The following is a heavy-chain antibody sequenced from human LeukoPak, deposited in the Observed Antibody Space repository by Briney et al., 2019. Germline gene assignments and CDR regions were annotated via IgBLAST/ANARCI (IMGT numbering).Heavy chain of an antibody. CDR1: GFTFSSYD. Sequence: GGSLRLSCAASGFTFSSYDMHWVRLATGKGLEWVSAIGTAGDTYYPGSVKGRFTISRKNAKNSLYLQMNSLRAGDTAVYYCARGAYYYDSSDAFDIWGQGTMVTVSS. V-gene: IGHV3-13*01. D-gene: IGHD3-22*01. CDR2: IGTAGDT. CDR3: ARGAYYYDSSDAFDI. J-gene: IGHJ3*02.